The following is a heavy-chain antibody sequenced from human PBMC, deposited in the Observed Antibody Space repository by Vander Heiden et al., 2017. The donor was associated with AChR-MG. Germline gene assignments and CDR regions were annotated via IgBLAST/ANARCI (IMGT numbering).Heavy chain of an antibody. V-gene: IGHV3-21*01. CDR2: ISRSSSYI. CDR3: ARDKPPNISRVAALDY. CDR1: GFTFSSDS. D-gene: IGHD2-15*01. J-gene: IGHJ4*02. Sequence: EVQLVESGGGLVKPGGSLRLSCAASGFTFSSDSMHWVRQAPGKGLEWVSSISRSSSYIYYADSVKGRFTISRDNAKNSLYLQMNSLRAEDTAVYYCARDKPPNISRVAALDYWGQGTLVTVSS.